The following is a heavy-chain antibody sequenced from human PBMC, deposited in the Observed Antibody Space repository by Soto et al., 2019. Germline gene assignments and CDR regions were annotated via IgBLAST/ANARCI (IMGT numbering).Heavy chain of an antibody. V-gene: IGHV4-39*01. CDR2: IYYSGST. CDR1: GGSISSSSYY. J-gene: IGHJ4*02. D-gene: IGHD3-10*01. CDR3: ARTHQLPTYYYGSGSYYGSGYFDY. Sequence: SETLSLTCTVSGGSISSSSYYWGWIRQPPGKGLEWIGSIYYSGSTYYNPSLKSRVTISVDTSKNQFSLKLSSVTAADTAVYYCARTHQLPTYYYGSGSYYGSGYFDYWGQGTLVTVSS.